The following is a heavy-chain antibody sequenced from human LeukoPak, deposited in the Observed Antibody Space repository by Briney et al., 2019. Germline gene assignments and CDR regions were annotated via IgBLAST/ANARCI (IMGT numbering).Heavy chain of an antibody. CDR2: MNPNSGNT. CDR3: ARGRGALRRRGRQGEFDP. V-gene: IGHV1-8*01. J-gene: IGHJ5*02. CDR1: GYTFTSYD. D-gene: IGHD3-10*01. Sequence: ASVKVSCKASGYTFTSYDINWVRQAPGQGLEWMGWMNPNSGNTGYAQKFQGRVTMTRNTSISTAYMELSSLRSEDTAVYYCARGRGALRRRGRQGEFDPWGQGTLVTVSS.